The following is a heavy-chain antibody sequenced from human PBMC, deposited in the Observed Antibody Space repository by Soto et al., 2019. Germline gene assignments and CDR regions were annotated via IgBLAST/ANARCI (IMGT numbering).Heavy chain of an antibody. CDR3: ARAPADGVLYYYYYYYMDV. D-gene: IGHD3-16*01. V-gene: IGHV3-74*01. CDR1: GFTFSSYW. CDR2: INSDGSST. Sequence: GGSLRLSCAASGFTFSSYWMHWVRQAPGKGLVWVSRINSDGSSTSYADSVKGRFTISRDNAKNTLYLQMNSLRAEDTAVYYCARAPADGVLYYYYYYYMDVWGKGTTVTVSS. J-gene: IGHJ6*03.